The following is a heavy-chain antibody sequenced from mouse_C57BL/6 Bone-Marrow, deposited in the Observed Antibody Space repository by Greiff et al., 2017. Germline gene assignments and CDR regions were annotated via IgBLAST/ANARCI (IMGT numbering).Heavy chain of an antibody. J-gene: IGHJ4*01. CDR1: GFNIKAYY. Sequence: VQLQQPGAELVKPGASVKLSCTASGFNIKAYYMHWVKQRTEQGLEWIGRIDPEDGENKYAPKFQGKATITADTSSNTAYLQLSSLTSEDTAVYYCARLYYGNYNYAMDYWGQGTSVTVSS. CDR3: ARLYYGNYNYAMDY. CDR2: IDPEDGEN. D-gene: IGHD2-1*01. V-gene: IGHV14-2*01.